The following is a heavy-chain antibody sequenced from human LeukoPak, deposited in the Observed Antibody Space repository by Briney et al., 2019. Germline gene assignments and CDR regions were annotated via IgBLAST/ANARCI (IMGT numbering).Heavy chain of an antibody. Sequence: GRSPRLSCAASGFTFSNYAMSWVRQAPGKGLEWVSGISRSGDSTFYTDSVKGRFTISRDNSKNTLYLQMNSLRAEDTAVYYCAKVYSSVWTHIGHFDYWGQGTLVTVSS. CDR2: ISRSGDST. V-gene: IGHV3-23*01. D-gene: IGHD6-19*01. CDR1: GFTFSNYA. CDR3: AKVYSSVWTHIGHFDY. J-gene: IGHJ4*02.